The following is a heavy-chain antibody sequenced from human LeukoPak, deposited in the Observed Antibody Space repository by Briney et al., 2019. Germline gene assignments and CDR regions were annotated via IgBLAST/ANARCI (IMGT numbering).Heavy chain of an antibody. V-gene: IGHV3-9*01. Sequence: PGGSLRLSCAASGFTFDDYAMHWVRQAPGKGLEWVSGISWNSGSIGYADSVKGRFTISRDNAKNSLYLQMTSLRAEDTALYYCAKDSSGDSPKSYYFDYWGQGTLVTVSS. J-gene: IGHJ4*02. CDR3: AKDSSGDSPKSYYFDY. CDR1: GFTFDDYA. D-gene: IGHD7-27*01. CDR2: ISWNSGSI.